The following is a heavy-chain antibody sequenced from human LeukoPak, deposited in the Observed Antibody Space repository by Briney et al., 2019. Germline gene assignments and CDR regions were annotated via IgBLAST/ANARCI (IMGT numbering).Heavy chain of an antibody. V-gene: IGHV1-8*01. CDR3: ARMAETDPGDY. CDR1: GYTFTSYD. D-gene: IGHD5-24*01. Sequence: ASVKVSCKASGYTFTSYDINWVRQATGQGLEWMGWMNPNSGNTGYARKFQGRVTMTRNTSISTAYMELSSLRSEDTAVYYCARMAETDPGDYWGQGTLVTVSS. CDR2: MNPNSGNT. J-gene: IGHJ4*02.